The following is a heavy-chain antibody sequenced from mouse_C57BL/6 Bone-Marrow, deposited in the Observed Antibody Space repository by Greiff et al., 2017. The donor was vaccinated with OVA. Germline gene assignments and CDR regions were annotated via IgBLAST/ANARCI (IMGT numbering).Heavy chain of an antibody. V-gene: IGHV14-1*01. J-gene: IGHJ2*01. D-gene: IGHD1-1*01. CDR3: TTPSITTVVVPFDY. CDR1: GFNIKDYY. CDR2: IDPEDGDT. Sequence: VQLQQSGAELVRPGASVKLSCTASGFNIKDYYMHWVKQRPEQGLEWIGRIDPEDGDTEYAPKFQGKATMTADTSSNTAYLQLSSLTSEDTAVYYCTTPSITTVVVPFDYWGQGTTRTVSS.